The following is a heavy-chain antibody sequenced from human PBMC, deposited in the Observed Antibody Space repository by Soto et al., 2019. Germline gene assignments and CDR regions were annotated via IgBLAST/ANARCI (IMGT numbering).Heavy chain of an antibody. CDR2: ISGSGGST. J-gene: IGHJ5*02. CDR3: AKGEGPSFGVVTLYNWFDP. Sequence: PCWCLRLSGAASGCTVSSYAMSWVRQAPGKGLEWVSAISGSGGSTYYADSVKGRFTISRDNSKNTLYLQMNSLRAEDTAVYYCAKGEGPSFGVVTLYNWFDPWGQGTLVTVSS. D-gene: IGHD3-3*01. V-gene: IGHV3-23*01. CDR1: GCTVSSYA.